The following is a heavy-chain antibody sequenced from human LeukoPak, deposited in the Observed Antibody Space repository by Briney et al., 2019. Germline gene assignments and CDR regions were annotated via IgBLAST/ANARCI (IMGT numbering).Heavy chain of an antibody. CDR2: ISAYNGNT. J-gene: IGHJ6*02. CDR1: GYTFTSYG. D-gene: IGHD4-17*01. V-gene: IGHV1-18*01. CDR3: ARYGDYGEDYYYGMDV. Sequence: GASVKVSCKASGYTFTSYGISWVRQAPGQGLEWMGWISAYNGNTNYAQELQGRVTMTTDTSTSTAYMELRSLRSDDTAVYYCARYGDYGEDYYYGMDVWGQGTTVTVSS.